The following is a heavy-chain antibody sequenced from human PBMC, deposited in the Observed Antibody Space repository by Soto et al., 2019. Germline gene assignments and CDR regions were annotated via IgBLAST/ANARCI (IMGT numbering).Heavy chain of an antibody. J-gene: IGHJ4*02. V-gene: IGHV4-61*01. CDR2: IYYSGST. CDR1: GGSVSSGSYY. CDR3: AREGPAAAGAFDY. D-gene: IGHD6-13*01. Sequence: SETLSLTCTFSGGSVSSGSYYLSWIRQPPGKGLEWIGYIYYSGSTNYNPSLKSRVTISVDTSKNQFSLKLSSVTAADTAVYYCAREGPAAAGAFDYWGQGTLVTVSS.